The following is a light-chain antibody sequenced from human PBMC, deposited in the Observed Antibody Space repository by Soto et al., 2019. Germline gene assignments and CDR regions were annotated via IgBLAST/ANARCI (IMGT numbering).Light chain of an antibody. V-gene: IGKV1-39*01. CDR1: QSISRY. J-gene: IGKJ1*01. Sequence: DIPVTQSPSSLSASVGDRVTITCRTSQSISRYLNWYRQKPGRAPNLLIYAATNLQSAVPSRFSGSGSGTDFTLTISSLQPGDFATYYCHQSYSAPWTFGQGTKVEIK. CDR3: HQSYSAPWT. CDR2: AAT.